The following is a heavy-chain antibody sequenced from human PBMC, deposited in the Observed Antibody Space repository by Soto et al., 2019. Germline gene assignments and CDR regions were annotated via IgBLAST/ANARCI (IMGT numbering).Heavy chain of an antibody. V-gene: IGHV1-18*04. J-gene: IGHJ4*02. CDR2: ISTENGNT. D-gene: IGHD2-15*01. Sequence: GASVKVSCKASGYTFINNAITWVRQAPGQGLEWMGWISTENGNTNYAQNLQGRVILTRDRSTNTAYMELNSLRSDDTAVYYCARDQCFGGGRSCYYFDFWGQGTLVTVSS. CDR1: GYTFINNA. CDR3: ARDQCFGGGRSCYYFDF.